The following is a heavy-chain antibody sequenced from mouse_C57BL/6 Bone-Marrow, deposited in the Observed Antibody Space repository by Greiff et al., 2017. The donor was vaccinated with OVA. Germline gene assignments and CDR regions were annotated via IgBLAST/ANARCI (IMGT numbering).Heavy chain of an antibody. CDR3: ARSRGYSYAMDY. Sequence: QVQLQQPGAELVKPGASVKLSCKASGYTFTSYWMPWVKQRPGQGLEWIGMIHPNSGSTNYNEKFKSKATLTVDKSSSTAYMQLSSLTSEDSAVYYCARSRGYSYAMDYGGQGTSVTVSS. D-gene: IGHD2-3*01. CDR1: GYTFTSYW. CDR2: IHPNSGST. J-gene: IGHJ4*01. V-gene: IGHV1-64*01.